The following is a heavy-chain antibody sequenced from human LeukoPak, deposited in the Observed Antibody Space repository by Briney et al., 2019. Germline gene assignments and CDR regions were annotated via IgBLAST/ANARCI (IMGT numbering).Heavy chain of an antibody. CDR3: ARMARGYYSYYFDY. Sequence: SQTLFLTCTVYGGSISSGGYYWSWIRQQRGEGMEGIGYIYYSGSTYYNPPLKSRVTISVDQSKNQSSLKLSSVTAADTAVYYCARMARGYYSYYFDYWGQGTLVTVSS. D-gene: IGHD3-22*01. CDR1: GGSISSGGYY. J-gene: IGHJ4*02. V-gene: IGHV4-31*03. CDR2: IYYSGST.